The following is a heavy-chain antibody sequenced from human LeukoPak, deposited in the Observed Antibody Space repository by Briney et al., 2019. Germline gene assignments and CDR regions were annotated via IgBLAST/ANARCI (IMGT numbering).Heavy chain of an antibody. CDR2: VYYSGST. CDR1: GGSISSSYYY. V-gene: IGHV4-61*05. Sequence: SETLSLTCTVSGGSISSSYYYWGWIRQPPGKGLEWIGYVYYSGSTNYNPSLKSRVTISVDTSKNQFSLKLSSVTAANTAVYYCARRTYYYDSSGYYFDYWGQGTLVTVSS. D-gene: IGHD3-22*01. CDR3: ARRTYYYDSSGYYFDY. J-gene: IGHJ4*02.